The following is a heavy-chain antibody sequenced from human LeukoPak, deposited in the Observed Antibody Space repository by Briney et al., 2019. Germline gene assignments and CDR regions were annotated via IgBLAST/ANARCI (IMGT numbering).Heavy chain of an antibody. CDR2: ISAYNGNT. V-gene: IGHV1-18*01. CDR1: GYTFTSYG. CDR3: ARDEARYSSGYYPNWFDP. Sequence: ASLKVSCKASGYTFTSYGISWVRQAPGQGLEWMGWISAYNGNTNYAQKLQGRVTMTTDTSTSTAYMELGSLRSDDTAVYYCARDEARYSSGYYPNWFDPWGQGTLVTVSS. D-gene: IGHD3-22*01. J-gene: IGHJ5*02.